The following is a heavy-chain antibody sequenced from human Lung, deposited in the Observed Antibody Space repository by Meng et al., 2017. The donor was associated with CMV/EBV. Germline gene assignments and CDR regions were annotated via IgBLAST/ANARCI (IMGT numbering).Heavy chain of an antibody. V-gene: IGHV3-20*04. Sequence: ESXKISXAAPGFTFDDHGMSWGRQAAGKGLEWVSGIRWNGDTTAYTDAVKGRFTISRDNAQNPLYLQMNNLRAEDTAFYYGARSVGPTLVDALDLWGQGTXVNV. CDR3: ARSVGPTLVDALDL. CDR2: IRWNGDTT. D-gene: IGHD1-26*01. J-gene: IGHJ3*01. CDR1: GFTFDDHG.